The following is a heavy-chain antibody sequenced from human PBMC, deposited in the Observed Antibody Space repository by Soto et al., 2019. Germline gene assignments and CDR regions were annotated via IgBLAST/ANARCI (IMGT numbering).Heavy chain of an antibody. J-gene: IGHJ6*02. CDR3: ARLVHCGADCYSRYDYYGMDV. CDR2: IYPGDSDT. CDR1: GYSFSSYW. Sequence: GESLKISCKGSGYSFSSYWVGWVRQMPGKGLEWMGIIYPGDSDTRYSPSFQGHVTLSADRSSNTVYLQWSSLEASDTAMYYCARLVHCGADCYSRYDYYGMDVWGQGTTVTVSS. D-gene: IGHD2-21*02. V-gene: IGHV5-51*01.